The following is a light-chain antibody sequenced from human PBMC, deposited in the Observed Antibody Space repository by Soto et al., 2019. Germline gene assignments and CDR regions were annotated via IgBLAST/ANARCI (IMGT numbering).Light chain of an antibody. J-gene: IGKJ5*01. Sequence: DIQMTQSPSSLSAFVGDRVTITCQASQAISSYLNWYQHKSGKAPKLLIYDASNLETGVPSRFSGSGSGTHFTFTISSLQPEDIATYYCQQYINLPLTFGRGTRLEIK. CDR1: QAISSY. V-gene: IGKV1-33*01. CDR2: DAS. CDR3: QQYINLPLT.